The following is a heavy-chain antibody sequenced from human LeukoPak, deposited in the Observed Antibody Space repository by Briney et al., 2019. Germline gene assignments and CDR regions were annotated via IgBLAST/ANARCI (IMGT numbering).Heavy chain of an antibody. CDR1: GGSFSGYY. CDR2: INHSGST. Sequence: SETLSLTCAVYGGSFSGYYWSWILQPPGKGLKWIGEINHSGSTNYNPALKRRGTISVDTSKNQFSLKLSSVTAADTAVYYCASLRGMATINRLYYWGQGTLVTVSS. CDR3: ASLRGMATINRLYY. V-gene: IGHV4-34*01. D-gene: IGHD5-24*01. J-gene: IGHJ4*02.